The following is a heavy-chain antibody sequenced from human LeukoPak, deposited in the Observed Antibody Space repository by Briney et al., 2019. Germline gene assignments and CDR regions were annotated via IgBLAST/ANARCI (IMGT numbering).Heavy chain of an antibody. Sequence: SETLSLTCTVSGGFISSSSYYWGWIRQPPGKGLGWIGSIYYSGSTYYNPSLKSRVTISVDTSKNQFSLKLSSVTAADTAVYYCARPWNGTMICFDYWGQGTLVTVSS. V-gene: IGHV4-39*01. D-gene: IGHD3-22*01. CDR3: ARPWNGTMICFDY. J-gene: IGHJ4*02. CDR2: IYYSGST. CDR1: GGFISSSSYY.